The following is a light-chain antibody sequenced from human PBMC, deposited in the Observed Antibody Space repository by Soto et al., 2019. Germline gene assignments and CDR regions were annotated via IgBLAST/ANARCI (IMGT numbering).Light chain of an antibody. CDR3: QQFAASPRT. CDR1: QSIATSQ. J-gene: IGKJ5*01. CDR2: GAS. V-gene: IGKV3-20*01. Sequence: EIVLTQSPGTLSLPPGERATLFCRASQSIATSQLAWYQQKPGQAPRLLIGASTRATGIPDRFSDSGSGTDFTLTISRLEPEDFAVYYCQQFAASPRTFGQGTRLEIK.